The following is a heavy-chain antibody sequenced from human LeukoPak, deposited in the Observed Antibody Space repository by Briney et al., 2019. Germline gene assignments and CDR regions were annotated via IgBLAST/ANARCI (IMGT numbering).Heavy chain of an antibody. CDR3: ARDVRADFWSGYPNHAFDI. D-gene: IGHD3-3*01. J-gene: IGHJ3*02. Sequence: SGGSLRLSCAASGFTFSSYWMSWVRQAPGKGLEWVANIKQDGSEKYYVDSVRGRFTISRDNAKNSLYLQMNSLRAEDTAAYYCARDVRADFWSGYPNHAFDIWGQGTLVTVSS. CDR1: GFTFSSYW. CDR2: IKQDGSEK. V-gene: IGHV3-7*01.